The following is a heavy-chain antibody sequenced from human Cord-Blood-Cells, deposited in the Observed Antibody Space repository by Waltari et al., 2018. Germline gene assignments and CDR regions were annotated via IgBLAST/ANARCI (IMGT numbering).Heavy chain of an antibody. CDR2: IYYSGST. CDR3: ARAGYSYGYFDY. J-gene: IGHJ4*02. V-gene: IGHV4-39*01. Sequence: QLQLQESGPGLVKPSETLSLTCTVSGCSISSSSYYWGWIRQPPGKGLEWIGSIYYSGSTYYNPSLKSRVTISVDTSKNQFSLKLSSVTAADTAVYYCARAGYSYGYFDYWGQGTLVTVSS. CDR1: GCSISSSSYY. D-gene: IGHD5-18*01.